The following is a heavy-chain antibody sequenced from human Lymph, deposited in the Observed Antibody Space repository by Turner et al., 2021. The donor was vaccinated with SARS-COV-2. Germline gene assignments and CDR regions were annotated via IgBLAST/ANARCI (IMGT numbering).Heavy chain of an antibody. J-gene: IGHJ4*02. CDR1: GFPFDDYA. D-gene: IGHD1-26*01. Sequence: EVQLVESGGGLLQPGGSLRLSCAASGFPFDDYAMHWVRQAPGKGLEWVAGINWSGGSIAYADSVEGRFTISRDNPKNSLYLQMNSLRAEDTAFYYCAKDLAGTYYSAFDYWGQGTPVTVSS. CDR2: INWSGGSI. CDR3: AKDLAGTYYSAFDY. V-gene: IGHV3-9*01.